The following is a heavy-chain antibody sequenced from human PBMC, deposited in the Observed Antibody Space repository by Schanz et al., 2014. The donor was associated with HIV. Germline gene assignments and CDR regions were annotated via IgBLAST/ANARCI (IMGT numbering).Heavy chain of an antibody. D-gene: IGHD2-15*01. CDR1: GLTFSAYG. J-gene: IGHJ5*02. CDR3: AKSPCSGDSCQWTWFDP. Sequence: EVVLVESGGGLIQPGGSLRLSCAVSGLTFSAYGMNWVRQAPGKELEWLSYISGSGATIHYADSIRGRFIISRDNGKSSLYLEMDSLRDEDTAVYYCAKSPCSGDSCQWTWFDPWGQGTLVTVSS. CDR2: ISGSGATI. V-gene: IGHV3-48*02.